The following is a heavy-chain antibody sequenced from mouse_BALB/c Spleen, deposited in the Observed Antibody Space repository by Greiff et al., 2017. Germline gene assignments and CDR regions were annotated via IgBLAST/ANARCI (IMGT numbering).Heavy chain of an antibody. CDR2: ISNGGGST. J-gene: IGHJ3*01. CDR3: ARHLYGYDEEGFAY. Sequence: EVKLEESGGGLVQPGGSLKLSCAASGFTFSSYTMSWVRQTPEKRLEWVAYISNGGGSTYYPDTVKGRFTISRDNAKNTLYLQMSSLKSEDTAMYYCARHLYGYDEEGFAYWGQGTLVTVSA. CDR1: GFTFSSYT. V-gene: IGHV5-12-2*01. D-gene: IGHD2-2*01.